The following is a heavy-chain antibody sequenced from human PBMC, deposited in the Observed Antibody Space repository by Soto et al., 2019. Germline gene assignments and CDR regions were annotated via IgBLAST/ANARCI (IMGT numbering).Heavy chain of an antibody. J-gene: IGHJ5*02. D-gene: IGHD2-2*02. V-gene: IGHV4-59*01. Sequence: QVQLQESGPGLVKPSETLSLTCTVSGGSISSYYWSWIRQPPGKGLEWIGYIYYSGRTNYNPSLKSRVTISVDTSKTQFSLKLSSVTAADTAVYYCERGYCSSTICYIWDNWFDPWGQGTLVTVSS. CDR3: ERGYCSSTICYIWDNWFDP. CDR1: GGSISSYY. CDR2: IYYSGRT.